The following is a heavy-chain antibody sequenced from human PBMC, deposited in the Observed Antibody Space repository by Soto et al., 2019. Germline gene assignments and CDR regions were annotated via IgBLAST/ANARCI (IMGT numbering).Heavy chain of an antibody. D-gene: IGHD2-2*01. J-gene: IGHJ6*02. CDR2: INPNSGGT. CDR3: ARDPGGYCSSTSCIAPYYYYGMDV. CDR1: GYTFTGYY. Sequence: GSVKVSCKASGYTFTGYYMHWVRQAPGQGLEWMGWINPNSGGTNYAQKFQGRVTMTRDTSISTAYMELSRLRSDDTAVYYCARDPGGYCSSTSCIAPYYYYGMDVWGQGTTVTVSS. V-gene: IGHV1-2*02.